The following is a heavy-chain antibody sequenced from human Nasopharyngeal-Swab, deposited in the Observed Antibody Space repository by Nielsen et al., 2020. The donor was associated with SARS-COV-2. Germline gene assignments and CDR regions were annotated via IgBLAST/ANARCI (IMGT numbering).Heavy chain of an antibody. CDR1: GFTLNRHN. D-gene: IGHD4-11*01. Sequence: GESLKISCAASGFTLNRHNLNWIRQAPGKGLEWISYISSSRDTISYADSVKGRFTISRDNAKNSPYLQMNSLRAEDTAVYYCVRHGHYTFDSWGQGSLVTVSS. CDR2: ISSSRDTI. V-gene: IGHV3-48*01. J-gene: IGHJ4*02. CDR3: VRHGHYTFDS.